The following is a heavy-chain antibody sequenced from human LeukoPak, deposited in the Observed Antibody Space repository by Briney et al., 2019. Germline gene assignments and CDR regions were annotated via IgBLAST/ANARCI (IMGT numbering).Heavy chain of an antibody. Sequence: GGSLRLSCAASGFTFSSYAMSWVRQAPGKGLEWVSAISGSGGSTYYADSVKGRFTISRDNSKNTLYLQMNSLRAEDTAVYYCAKDRKYYYDSSSAFDIWGQGTMVTVSS. D-gene: IGHD3-22*01. V-gene: IGHV3-23*01. CDR1: GFTFSSYA. CDR3: AKDRKYYYDSSSAFDI. J-gene: IGHJ3*02. CDR2: ISGSGGST.